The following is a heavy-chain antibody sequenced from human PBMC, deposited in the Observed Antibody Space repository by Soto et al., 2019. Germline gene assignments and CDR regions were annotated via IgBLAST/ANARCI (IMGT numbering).Heavy chain of an antibody. D-gene: IGHD3-22*01. J-gene: IGHJ4*02. V-gene: IGHV4-34*01. CDR3: ARYLHYYDSSGYADY. Sequence: KTSETLSLTCAVYGGSFSGYYWSWIRQPPGKGLEWIGEINHSGSTNHNPSLKSRVTISVDTSKNSLYLQMNSLRAEDTAVYYCARYLHYYDSSGYADYWGQGTLVTVSS. CDR1: GGSFSGYY. CDR2: INHSGST.